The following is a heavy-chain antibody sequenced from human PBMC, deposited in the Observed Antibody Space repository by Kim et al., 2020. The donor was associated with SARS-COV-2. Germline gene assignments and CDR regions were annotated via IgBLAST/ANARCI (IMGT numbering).Heavy chain of an antibody. J-gene: IGHJ4*02. CDR1: GYTFTSYG. Sequence: ASVKVSCKASGYTFTSYGISWVRQAPGQGLEWMGWISAYNGNTNYAQKLQGRVTMTTDTSTSTAYMELRSLRSDDTAMYYCARDLGYYDSSGYYYGYWGQGTLVTVSS. V-gene: IGHV1-18*01. CDR2: ISAYNGNT. CDR3: ARDLGYYDSSGYYYGY. D-gene: IGHD3-22*01.